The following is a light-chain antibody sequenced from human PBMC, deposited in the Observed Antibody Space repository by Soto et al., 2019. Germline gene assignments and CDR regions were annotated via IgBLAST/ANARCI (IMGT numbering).Light chain of an antibody. CDR1: NIGSKS. V-gene: IGLV3-21*01. Sequence: SSELTQPPSVSVAPGKTASVACGVSNIGSKSVHWYQKKSGQAPVLVMYYDSDRPSGIPERFSGSNSGNTATLTISRVEAGDEADYYCQVWDISSGHVVFGGGTKLTVL. CDR3: QVWDISSGHVV. J-gene: IGLJ3*02. CDR2: YDS.